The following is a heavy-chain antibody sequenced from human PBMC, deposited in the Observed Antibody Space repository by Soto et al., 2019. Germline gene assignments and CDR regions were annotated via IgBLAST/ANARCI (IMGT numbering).Heavy chain of an antibody. D-gene: IGHD3-16*01. V-gene: IGHV3-48*02. Sequence: EVQLVESGGGLVQPGGSLRLSCAASGFTISGNAMNWVRQAPGRGLEWVSYISSSSTNIHYADSVRGRFTISRDNAKNSLYLQRNSLRDEDTAVYRCARDLSWGSKGYYYMDVWGKGNTVTVSS. J-gene: IGHJ6*03. CDR2: ISSSSTNI. CDR3: ARDLSWGSKGYYYMDV. CDR1: GFTISGNA.